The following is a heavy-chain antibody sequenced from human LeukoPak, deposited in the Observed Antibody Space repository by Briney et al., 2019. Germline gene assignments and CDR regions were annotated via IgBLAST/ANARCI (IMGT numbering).Heavy chain of an antibody. CDR3: AREPGLSRPTVTPYHYSSGMDV. CDR2: IYYSGST. CDR1: CDSISSYY. Sequence: PSETLSLTCSVSCDSISSYYWSWLRQPPGKELEWIGNIYYSGSTNYNPSLKSRVTISVDTSKNQFSLQLSSVTAADAAVYYCAREPGLSRPTVTPYHYSSGMDVWGHRTTVTASS. D-gene: IGHD4-17*01. V-gene: IGHV4-59*01. J-gene: IGHJ6*01.